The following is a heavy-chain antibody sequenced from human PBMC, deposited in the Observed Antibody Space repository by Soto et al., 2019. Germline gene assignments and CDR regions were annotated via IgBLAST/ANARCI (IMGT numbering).Heavy chain of an antibody. CDR2: ISYDGTNK. D-gene: IGHD7-27*01. CDR3: ERDPKTSGGQHWAFNYFDS. CDR1: GFSFSISP. V-gene: IGHV3-30-3*01. Sequence: QVQLVESGGGVVQPGRSLRLSCAASGFSFSISPMHWVRQAPGKGPEWVALISYDGTNKFYADSVKGRFTISRDNSKSTLYLQVDSLRPEDAAVYYCERDPKTSGGQHWAFNYFDSWGQGTLVTVSS. J-gene: IGHJ4*02.